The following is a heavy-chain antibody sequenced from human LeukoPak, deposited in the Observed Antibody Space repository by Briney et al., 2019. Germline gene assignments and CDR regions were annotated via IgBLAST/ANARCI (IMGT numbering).Heavy chain of an antibody. V-gene: IGHV4-59*01. D-gene: IGHD3-22*01. CDR1: GCSISSYY. J-gene: IGHJ5*02. CDR3: ARGTAGQYDSSGYYWNWFDP. CDR2: IYYSGST. Sequence: SETLSLTCTFTGCSISSYYWSWIRQPPSQGLEWIGYIYYSGSTNYNPSLKSRVTISVDTSKNQFSLKLSSVTAADTAVYYCARGTAGQYDSSGYYWNWFDPWGQGTLVTVSS.